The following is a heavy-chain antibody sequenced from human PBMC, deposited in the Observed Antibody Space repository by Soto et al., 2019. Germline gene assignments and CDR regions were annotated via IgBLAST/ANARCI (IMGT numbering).Heavy chain of an antibody. D-gene: IGHD2-15*01. CDR1: GFSLSSSVVG. V-gene: IGHV2-5*01. Sequence: GPTLVNPTQTLTLTCTFSGFSLSSSVVGVGWIRQPPGKALEWLALIYWSDDKRYSPSLKSRLTITKDTSKNQVVLTMTNMDPVDTATYYCAHRPWAAQTNTWFDSWGQGILVTVSS. J-gene: IGHJ5*01. CDR2: IYWSDDK. CDR3: AHRPWAAQTNTWFDS.